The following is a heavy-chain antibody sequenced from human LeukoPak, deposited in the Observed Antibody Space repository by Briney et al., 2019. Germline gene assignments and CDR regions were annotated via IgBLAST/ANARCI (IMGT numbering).Heavy chain of an antibody. Sequence: SETLSLTCAVSGGSISSSNWWSWVRQPPGKGLEWIGEIYHTGSTNYHPSLRSRVTMSLDKSTNQFSLKLTFVTAADTAVYYCACYYESSGYCFDYWSQGTLVTVSS. D-gene: IGHD3-22*01. CDR2: IYHTGST. CDR1: GGSISSSNW. CDR3: ACYYESSGYCFDY. J-gene: IGHJ4*02. V-gene: IGHV4-4*02.